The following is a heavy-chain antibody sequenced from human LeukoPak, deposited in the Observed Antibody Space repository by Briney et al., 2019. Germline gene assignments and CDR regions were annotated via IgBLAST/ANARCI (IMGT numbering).Heavy chain of an antibody. CDR1: GYTFSSYA. V-gene: IGHV3-23*01. Sequence: GGSLRLSCAASGYTFSSYAMSWVRQAPGKGLEWVSAISGSGGSTYYADSVKGRFTISRDNSKNTLYLQVNSLRAEDTAVYYCVKDRQWVYVWGRYRFTPDAFDIWGQGTMVTVSS. J-gene: IGHJ3*02. CDR3: VKDRQWVYVWGRYRFTPDAFDI. CDR2: ISGSGGST. D-gene: IGHD3-16*02.